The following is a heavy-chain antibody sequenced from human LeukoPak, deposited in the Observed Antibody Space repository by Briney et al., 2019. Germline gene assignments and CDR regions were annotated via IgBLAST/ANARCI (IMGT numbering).Heavy chain of an antibody. CDR3: ARVHAPYYYDSSENYLDV. J-gene: IGHJ6*02. D-gene: IGHD3-22*01. CDR2: INPNSGGT. Sequence: ASVKVSCKASGYTFTGYYMHWVRQAPGQGLEWMGWINPNSGGTNYAQKFQGWVTMTRDTSISTAYMELSRLRSDDTAVYYCARVHAPYYYDSSENYLDVWGQGTTVTVSS. CDR1: GYTFTGYY. V-gene: IGHV1-2*04.